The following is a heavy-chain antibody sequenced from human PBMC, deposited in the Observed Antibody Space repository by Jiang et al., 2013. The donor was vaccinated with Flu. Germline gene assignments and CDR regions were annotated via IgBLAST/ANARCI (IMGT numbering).Heavy chain of an antibody. V-gene: IGHV4-30-4*07. CDR3: ARAPSYYGSGRAYYFDY. CDR2: IYYSGST. CDR1: ISSGGYV. Sequence: ISSGGYVLELDPAATRKGLEWIGYIYYSGSTYYNPSLKSRVTISVDTSKNQFSLKLSSVTAADTAVYYCARAPSYYGSGRAYYFDYWGQGTLVTVSS. D-gene: IGHD3-10*01. J-gene: IGHJ4*02.